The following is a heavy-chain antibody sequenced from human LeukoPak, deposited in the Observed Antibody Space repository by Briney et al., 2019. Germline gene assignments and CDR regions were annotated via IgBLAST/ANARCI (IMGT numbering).Heavy chain of an antibody. J-gene: IGHJ4*02. Sequence: PGGSLRLSCAASGFTVSTYYMTWVRQAPGKGLEWVSSISSSSSYIYYADSVKGRFTISRDNAKNSLYLQMNSLRAEDTAVYYCARPYGDYLYYFDYWGQGTLVTVSS. D-gene: IGHD4-17*01. CDR2: ISSSSSYI. CDR1: GFTVSTYY. V-gene: IGHV3-21*01. CDR3: ARPYGDYLYYFDY.